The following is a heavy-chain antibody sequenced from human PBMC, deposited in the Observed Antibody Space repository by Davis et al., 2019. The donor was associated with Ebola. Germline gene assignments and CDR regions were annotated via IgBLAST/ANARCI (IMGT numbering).Heavy chain of an antibody. CDR3: ARDSLGSSWYGPHDY. D-gene: IGHD6-13*01. J-gene: IGHJ4*02. V-gene: IGHV1-69*04. CDR1: GGTFSSYA. Sequence: SVKVSCKASGGTFSSYAISWVRQAPGQGLEWMGRIIPILGIANYAQKFQGRVTITADKSTSTAYMELSSLRSEDTAVYSCARDSLGSSWYGPHDYWGQGTLVTVSS. CDR2: IIPILGIA.